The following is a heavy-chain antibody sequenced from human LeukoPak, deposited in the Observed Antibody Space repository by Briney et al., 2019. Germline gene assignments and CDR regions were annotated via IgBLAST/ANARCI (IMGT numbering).Heavy chain of an antibody. CDR1: GFTFSSYW. J-gene: IGHJ6*03. CDR2: IKQDGNEK. CDR3: ALISSYYYYYMDV. Sequence: GGSLRLSCAASGFTFSSYWMNWVRQARGKGLEWVANIKQDGNEKYYVDSVKGRFTISRDNAKNSLYLQMNSLRAEDTAVYYCALISSYYYYYMDVWGKGTTVTVSS. D-gene: IGHD3-16*01. V-gene: IGHV3-7*01.